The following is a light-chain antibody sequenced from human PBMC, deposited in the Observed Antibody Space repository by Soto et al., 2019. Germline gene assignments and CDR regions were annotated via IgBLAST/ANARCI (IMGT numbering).Light chain of an antibody. CDR3: QQYAST. Sequence: DIQMTQSPSTLSASVGDRVTITCRASQSISSWLAWYQQKPGKAPKLLIYKASSLESGVPSRFSGSGSGTEFTLTISSLRPDDFATYYCQQYASTFGGGTKVEIK. CDR2: KAS. J-gene: IGKJ4*01. CDR1: QSISSW. V-gene: IGKV1-5*03.